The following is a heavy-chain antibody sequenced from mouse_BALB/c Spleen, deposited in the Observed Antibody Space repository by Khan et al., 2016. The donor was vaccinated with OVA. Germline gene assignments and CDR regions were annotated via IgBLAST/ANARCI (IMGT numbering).Heavy chain of an antibody. J-gene: IGHJ4*01. V-gene: IGHV9-4*02. Sequence: QIQLVQSGPELKKPGETVRISCKASGYTFTTAGIQWVQKMPGKGLKWIGWINTHSGVPKYAEDFKGRFAFSLVTSASTAYLQITNLKNEDTATYFCARGGAAYYRNDGGAMDYWGQGTSVTVSS. CDR1: GYTFTTAG. CDR3: ARGGAAYYRNDGGAMDY. D-gene: IGHD2-14*01. CDR2: INTHSGVP.